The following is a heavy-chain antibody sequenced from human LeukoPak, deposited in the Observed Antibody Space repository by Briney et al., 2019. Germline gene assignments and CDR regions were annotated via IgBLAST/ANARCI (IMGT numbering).Heavy chain of an antibody. V-gene: IGHV1-2*02. Sequence: GASVKVSCKASGYTFTGYYMHWGRQAPGQGLEWMGWINPNSGGTNYAQKFQGRVTMTRDTSISTAYMELSRLRSDDPAVYYCARNFAPVVPWFDPWGQGTLVTVSS. CDR3: ARNFAPVVPWFDP. D-gene: IGHD4-23*01. CDR2: INPNSGGT. CDR1: GYTFTGYY. J-gene: IGHJ5*02.